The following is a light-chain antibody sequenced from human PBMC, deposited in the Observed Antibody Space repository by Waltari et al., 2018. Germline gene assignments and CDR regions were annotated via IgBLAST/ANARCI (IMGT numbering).Light chain of an antibody. Sequence: EIVLTQSTATLSLSPGERVTLSCRASQSVSSYLAWYQQKPGQAPRLLIYDASNRATGIPARFSGSGSGTDFTLTISSLEPEDFAVYYCQQRSNWPGTFGGGTKVEIK. CDR3: QQRSNWPGT. V-gene: IGKV3-11*01. CDR2: DAS. J-gene: IGKJ4*01. CDR1: QSVSSY.